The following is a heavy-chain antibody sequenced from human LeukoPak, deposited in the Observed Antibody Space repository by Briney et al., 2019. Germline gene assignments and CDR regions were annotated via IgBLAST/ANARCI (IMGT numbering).Heavy chain of an antibody. CDR3: ASSGYSSGWYDFDY. CDR1: GFTFSHYN. CDR2: IKQDGSEK. V-gene: IGHV3-7*01. Sequence: GGSLRLSCAVSGFTFSHYNMNWVRQAPGKGLEWVANIKQDGSEKYYVDSVKGRFTISRDNAKNSLYLQMNSLRAEDTAVYYCASSGYSSGWYDFDYWGQGTLVTVSS. J-gene: IGHJ4*02. D-gene: IGHD6-19*01.